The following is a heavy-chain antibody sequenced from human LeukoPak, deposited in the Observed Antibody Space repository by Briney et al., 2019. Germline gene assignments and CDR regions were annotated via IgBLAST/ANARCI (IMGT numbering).Heavy chain of an antibody. CDR2: ISYDGSNK. V-gene: IGHV3-30*01. Sequence: PGGSLRLSCAASGFTFSSYAMHWVRQAPGTGLKWVALISYDGSNKYYADSVKGRFTISRDNSKNTLYLQMNSLRAEDTAVYYCAKDGIDTAMVYYYYYYMDVWGKGTTVTISS. J-gene: IGHJ6*03. D-gene: IGHD5-18*01. CDR3: AKDGIDTAMVYYYYYYMDV. CDR1: GFTFSSYA.